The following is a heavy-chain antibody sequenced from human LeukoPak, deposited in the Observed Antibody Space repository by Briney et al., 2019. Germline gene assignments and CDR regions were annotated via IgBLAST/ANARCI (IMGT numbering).Heavy chain of an antibody. D-gene: IGHD2-21*01. V-gene: IGHV3-73*01. CDR1: GFTFSGSA. CDR2: IRSTANGYAT. J-gene: IGHJ6*03. CDR3: AKFPGHYYYYYMDV. Sequence: GGSLRLSCAASGFTFSGSALHWVRQASGKGLEWVGRIRSTANGYATAYAASVKGRFTISRDDSKNTAYLQMDSLKTEDTAVYYCAKFPGHYYYYYMDVWGKGTTVTVSS.